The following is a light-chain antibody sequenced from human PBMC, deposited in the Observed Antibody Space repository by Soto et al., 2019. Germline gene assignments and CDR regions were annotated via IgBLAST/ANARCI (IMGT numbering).Light chain of an antibody. J-gene: IGLJ1*01. CDR2: SNN. Sequence: QSVLTQPPSASGTPGQRVTISCSGSSYNIGSNTVNWYQQLPGTAPKLLIYSNNQRPSGVPDRFSGSKSGTSASLAISGLQSEDEAAYYCAAWDDSRNGSYVFGTGTKVTVL. CDR1: SYNIGSNT. CDR3: AAWDDSRNGSYV. V-gene: IGLV1-44*01.